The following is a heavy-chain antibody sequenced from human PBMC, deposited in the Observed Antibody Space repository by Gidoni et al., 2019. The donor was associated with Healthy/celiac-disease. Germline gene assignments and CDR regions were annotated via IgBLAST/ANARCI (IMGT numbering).Heavy chain of an antibody. V-gene: IGHV3-9*01. Sequence: EVQLVESGGGLVQPGRSLRLSCAASGFTFDDYAMHWVRQAPGKGLEWVSGISWNSGSIGYADSVKGRFTISRDNAKNSLYLQMNSLRAEDTALYYCAKGGTTFGGVTQGYFDYWGQGTLVTVSS. CDR2: ISWNSGSI. D-gene: IGHD3-16*01. CDR3: AKGGTTFGGVTQGYFDY. CDR1: GFTFDDYA. J-gene: IGHJ4*02.